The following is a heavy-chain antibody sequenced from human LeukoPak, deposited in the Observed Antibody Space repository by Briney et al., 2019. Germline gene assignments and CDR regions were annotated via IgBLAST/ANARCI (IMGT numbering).Heavy chain of an antibody. J-gene: IGHJ6*02. CDR2: IYYSGST. CDR3: ARLRTYGDCPTGGMDV. CDR1: GGSISSYY. D-gene: IGHD4-17*01. Sequence: PSETLSLTCTVSGGSISSYYWSWIRQPPGKGLEWIGYIYYSGSTNYNLSITSRVTISVDTSKNQFSLKLSSVSAADTAVYYCARLRTYGDCPTGGMDVWGQGTTVTVSS. V-gene: IGHV4-59*08.